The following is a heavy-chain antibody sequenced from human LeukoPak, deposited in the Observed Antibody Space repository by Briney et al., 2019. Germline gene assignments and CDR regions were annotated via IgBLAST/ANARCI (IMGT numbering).Heavy chain of an antibody. CDR1: GFTFSSYE. D-gene: IGHD1-26*01. Sequence: GGSLRLSCAASGFTFSSYEMSWVRQVPGKGLEWVSAISGSAGSTYYADSVKGRFTISRDNSKNTLFLQMNSLRAEDTAVYYCAKLVELHALDYWGQGTLVTVSS. CDR2: ISGSAGST. J-gene: IGHJ4*02. CDR3: AKLVELHALDY. V-gene: IGHV3-23*01.